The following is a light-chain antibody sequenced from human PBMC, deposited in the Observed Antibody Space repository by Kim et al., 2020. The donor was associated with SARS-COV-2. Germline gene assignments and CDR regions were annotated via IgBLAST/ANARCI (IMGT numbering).Light chain of an antibody. J-gene: IGLJ2*01. Sequence: GPSVPTSCTGTSSDVGGFNFVSWYQQHPGKAPKVMIYEVSKRPSGVPDRFSGSKSGNTASLTVSGLQAEDEADYYCCSYAGSYTEIFGGGTQLTVL. CDR1: SSDVGGFNF. CDR2: EVS. V-gene: IGLV2-11*01. CDR3: CSYAGSYTEI.